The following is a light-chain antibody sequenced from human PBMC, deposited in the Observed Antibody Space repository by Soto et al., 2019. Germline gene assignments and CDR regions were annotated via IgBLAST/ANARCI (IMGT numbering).Light chain of an antibody. Sequence: ILLSQTPSSLSASVGDRVTITCRASPGIETSLAWYQQKPVKAPKLLIYAASNFQSGVPSRFSGSGSGTHFTLTIISLQPEDFTTYYCQQLHVYPITFCEVTRLEIK. J-gene: IGKJ5*01. CDR3: QQLHVYPIT. V-gene: IGKV1-9*01. CDR2: AAS. CDR1: PGIETS.